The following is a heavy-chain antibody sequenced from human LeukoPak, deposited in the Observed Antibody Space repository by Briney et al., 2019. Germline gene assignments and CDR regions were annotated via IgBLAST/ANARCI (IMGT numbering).Heavy chain of an antibody. V-gene: IGHV3-53*01. CDR2: IYTGGNT. CDR3: AKDRGSTMVRGVTYYFVY. J-gene: IGHJ4*02. Sequence: GGSLRLSCAASGFTVSSNYMNWVRQAPGKGLEWLSLIYTGGNTFYADSVKGRFTISRDISKNTLYLQMNSLRAEDTAVYYCAKDRGSTMVRGVTYYFVYWGQGTLVTVSS. CDR1: GFTVSSNY. D-gene: IGHD3-10*01.